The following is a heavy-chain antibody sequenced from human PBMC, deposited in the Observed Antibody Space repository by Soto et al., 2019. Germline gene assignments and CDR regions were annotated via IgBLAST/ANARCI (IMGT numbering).Heavy chain of an antibody. Sequence: GGSLRLSCAASGFTFSSYSMNWVRQAPGKGLEWVSYISSSSSTIYYADSVKGRFTISRDNAKNSLYLQMNSLRDEDTAVYYCARDLYSSSWFRFDPWGQGTLVTVSS. D-gene: IGHD6-13*01. V-gene: IGHV3-48*02. CDR1: GFTFSSYS. J-gene: IGHJ5*02. CDR3: ARDLYSSSWFRFDP. CDR2: ISSSSSTI.